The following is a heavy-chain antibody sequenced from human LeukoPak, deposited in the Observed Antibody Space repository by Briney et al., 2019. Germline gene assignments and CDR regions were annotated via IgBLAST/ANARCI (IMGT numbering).Heavy chain of an antibody. D-gene: IGHD2-15*01. J-gene: IGHJ3*01. V-gene: IGHV1-2*02. Sequence: ASVTDSFKDSGHTYTCQKMHWVRPAPGQGLEWMGWINPNSGGTIYAQKFQGRVTMTRDTSIRTAYMELSRLKSDDTAVYYCATDRLVYCSGGSCYSIAFDLLRRGRMLTVSS. CDR2: INPNSGGT. CDR1: GHTYTCQK. CDR3: ATDRLVYCSGGSCYSIAFDL.